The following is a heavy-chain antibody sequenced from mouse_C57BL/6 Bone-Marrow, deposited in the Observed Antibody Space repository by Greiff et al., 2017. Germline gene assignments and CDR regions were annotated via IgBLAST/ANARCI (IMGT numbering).Heavy chain of an antibody. CDR1: GFNIKDDY. CDR3: TTGYYGSSFLAY. Sequence: DVQLVESGAELVRPGASVKLSCTASGFNIKDDYMHWVKQRPEQGLEWIGWIDPENGDTEYASKFQGKATITADTSSNTAYLQLSSLTSEDTAVYYCTTGYYGSSFLAYWGQGTLVTVSA. D-gene: IGHD1-1*01. V-gene: IGHV14-4*01. J-gene: IGHJ3*01. CDR2: IDPENGDT.